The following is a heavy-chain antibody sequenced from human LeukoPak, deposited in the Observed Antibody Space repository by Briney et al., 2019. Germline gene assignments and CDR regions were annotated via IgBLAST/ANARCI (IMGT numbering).Heavy chain of an antibody. CDR1: GGSISSYY. J-gene: IGHJ4*02. CDR3: ARRGYSYGFGFDY. CDR2: IYYSGST. D-gene: IGHD5-18*01. V-gene: IGHV4-59*08. Sequence: SETLSLTCTISGGSISSYYWSWIRQPPGKGLEWIGYIYYSGSTNYNPSLKSRVTISVDTSKNQFSLKLSSVTAADTAVYYCARRGYSYGFGFDYWGQGTLVTVSS.